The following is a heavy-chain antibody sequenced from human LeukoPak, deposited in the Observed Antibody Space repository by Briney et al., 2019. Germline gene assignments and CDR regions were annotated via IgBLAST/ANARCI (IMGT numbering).Heavy chain of an antibody. D-gene: IGHD3-9*01. Sequence: ASVKVSCKVSGDTLTDLPMHWVRQAPGKGLEWMGGFDPGSGEIIYEQKFQDRVTMTEDTSTDTAYMELSSLRSEDTALYYCATGTHYDLLPFWGQGTLVTVSS. V-gene: IGHV1-24*01. J-gene: IGHJ4*02. CDR2: FDPGSGEI. CDR1: GDTLTDLP. CDR3: ATGTHYDLLPF.